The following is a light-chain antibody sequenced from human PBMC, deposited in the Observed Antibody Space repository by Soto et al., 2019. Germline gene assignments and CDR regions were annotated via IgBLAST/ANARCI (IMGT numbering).Light chain of an antibody. V-gene: IGLV1-47*02. Sequence: VLTQPPSASGTPGQRVTISCSGSSSNIGSNYVYWYQRLPGTAPKLLIYSNNQRPSGVPDRFSGSKSGTSASLAISGLRSEDEADYYCAAWDDSLGGFYVFGTGTKVTVL. CDR1: SSNIGSNY. CDR3: AAWDDSLGGFYV. J-gene: IGLJ1*01. CDR2: SNN.